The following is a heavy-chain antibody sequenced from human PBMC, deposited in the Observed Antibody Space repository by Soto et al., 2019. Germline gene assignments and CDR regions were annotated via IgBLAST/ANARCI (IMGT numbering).Heavy chain of an antibody. Sequence: PGGSLRLSCAASGFTFSTYDLSWVRQAPGKWLEWVSLFSSTGGSTFYADSVKGRFTISRDNSKNTLYLQMNSLRAEDTAVYYCAKDRRYSSGWYYFDYWGQGXLVTVYS. CDR2: FSSTGGST. CDR3: AKDRRYSSGWYYFDY. V-gene: IGHV3-23*01. D-gene: IGHD6-19*01. J-gene: IGHJ4*02. CDR1: GFTFSTYD.